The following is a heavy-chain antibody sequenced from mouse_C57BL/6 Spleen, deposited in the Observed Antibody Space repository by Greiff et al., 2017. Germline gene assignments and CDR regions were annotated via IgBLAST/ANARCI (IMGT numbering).Heavy chain of an antibody. J-gene: IGHJ1*03. D-gene: IGHD2-5*01. V-gene: IGHV1-82*01. CDR2: IYPGVGDT. CDR3: TRSGAYYSNQDV. Sequence: VHLVESGPELVKPGASVKISCKASGYAFSSSWMNWVKQRPGKGLEWIGRIYPGVGDTNYNGKFKGKATLTADKSSSTAYMQLSSLTSEDSAVYFCTRSGAYYSNQDVWGTGTTVTVSS. CDR1: GYAFSSSW.